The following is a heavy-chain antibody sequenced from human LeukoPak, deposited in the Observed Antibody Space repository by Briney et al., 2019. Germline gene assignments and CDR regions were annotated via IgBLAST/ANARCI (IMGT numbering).Heavy chain of an antibody. D-gene: IGHD5-12*01. CDR1: GGSFSGYY. CDR2: INHSGST. V-gene: IGHV4-34*01. Sequence: PSETLSLTCAVYGGSFSGYYWSWIRQPPGKGLEWIGEINHSGSTNYNPSLKSRVTISVDTSKNQFSLKLSSVTAADTAVYYCARVRLSGYGTYYYYYYGMDVWGQGTTVTVSS. CDR3: ARVRLSGYGTYYYYYYGMDV. J-gene: IGHJ6*02.